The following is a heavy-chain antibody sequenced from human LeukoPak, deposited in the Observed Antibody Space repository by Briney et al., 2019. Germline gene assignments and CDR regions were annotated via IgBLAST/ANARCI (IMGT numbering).Heavy chain of an antibody. CDR2: ISDSGGST. V-gene: IGHV3-23*01. CDR1: GFTFSSYA. CDR3: AKEGGTYSTDCYWFDP. Sequence: GGSLRLSCAASGFTFSSYAMSWVLQAPGKGLEWVSAISDSGGSTYYADSVKGRFIISRDNSKNTLYLQMSSLRAEDTAVYYCAKEGGTYSTDCYWFDPWGPGTLVTVSS. D-gene: IGHD2/OR15-2a*01. J-gene: IGHJ5*02.